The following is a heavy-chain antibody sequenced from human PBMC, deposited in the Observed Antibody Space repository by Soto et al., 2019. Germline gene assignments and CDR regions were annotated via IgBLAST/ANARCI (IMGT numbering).Heavy chain of an antibody. Sequence: GESLKISCKGSGYSFTSYWIGWVRQMPGKGLEWMGIIYPGDSDTRYSPSFQGQVTISADKSISTAYLQWSSLKASDTAMYYCARPSQSIQKWNDVGYWGQGTLVTVSS. D-gene: IGHD1-1*01. CDR1: GYSFTSYW. CDR3: ARPSQSIQKWNDVGY. CDR2: IYPGDSDT. V-gene: IGHV5-51*01. J-gene: IGHJ4*02.